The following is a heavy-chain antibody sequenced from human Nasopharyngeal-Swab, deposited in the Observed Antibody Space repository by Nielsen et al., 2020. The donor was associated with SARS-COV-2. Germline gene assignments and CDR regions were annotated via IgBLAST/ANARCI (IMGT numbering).Heavy chain of an antibody. J-gene: IGHJ6*03. Sequence: SRTLSLTSAVYGGSFRGYYWSWIRQPPGKGLEWIGEVNHSGSTHYNPSLKSRVTISVDTSNNQFSLKLSSVTAADTALYYCARAGDLTAYYSYYMDVWGNGTTVTVSS. CDR2: VNHSGST. CDR1: GGSFRGYY. V-gene: IGHV4-34*01. CDR3: ARAGDLTAYYSYYMDV. D-gene: IGHD2-21*02.